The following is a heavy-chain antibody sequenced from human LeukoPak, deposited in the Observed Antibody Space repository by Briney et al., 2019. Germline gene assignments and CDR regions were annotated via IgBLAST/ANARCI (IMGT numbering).Heavy chain of an antibody. D-gene: IGHD1-7*01. CDR2: IYYSGST. Sequence: PSETLSLTCTVSGYSISSDYYWSWIRQPPGKGLEWIGYIYYSGSTNYNPSLKSRVTTSVDTSKNQFSLKLSSVTAADTAVYYCARHRSPCPTTNSTVAGGFDPWGQGTLVTVSS. V-gene: IGHV4-59*08. J-gene: IGHJ5*02. CDR3: ARHRSPCPTTNSTVAGGFDP. CDR1: GYSISSDYY.